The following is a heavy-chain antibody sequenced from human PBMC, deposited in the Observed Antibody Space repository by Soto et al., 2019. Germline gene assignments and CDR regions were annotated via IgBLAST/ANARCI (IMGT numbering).Heavy chain of an antibody. Sequence: EVQLVESGGGLVQPGESLRLSCAVSGFSFSTYWMAWVRQAPGKGLEWVAHIRPDGSQTDHVDSVRGRFSISRDNAKNSLYLHMNSLRGEDTAVYYCAREGWGSLLDHWGLGTLVTVPS. J-gene: IGHJ4*02. D-gene: IGHD7-27*01. CDR1: GFSFSTYW. CDR2: IRPDGSQT. V-gene: IGHV3-7*04. CDR3: AREGWGSLLDH.